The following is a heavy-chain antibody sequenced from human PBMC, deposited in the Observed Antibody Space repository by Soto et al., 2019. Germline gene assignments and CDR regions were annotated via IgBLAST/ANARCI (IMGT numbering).Heavy chain of an antibody. CDR1: VFSVYTIYC. CDR3: GSPRSGPSPDVGH. V-gene: IGHV1-2*02. Sequence: GASVKVSCKASVFSVYTIYCIHLVLRAPGQGLEWMGSINPNSGDTNYAQNFQGRVTMTRDTSISTAYMEVSSLTSDDTAVYYCGSPRSGPSPDVGHWGHGTVVTVSS. D-gene: IGHD2-15*01. CDR2: INPNSGDT. J-gene: IGHJ4*01.